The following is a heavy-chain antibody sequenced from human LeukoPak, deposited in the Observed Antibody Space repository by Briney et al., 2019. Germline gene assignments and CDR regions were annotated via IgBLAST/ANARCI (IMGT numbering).Heavy chain of an antibody. V-gene: IGHV3-23*01. CDR1: GFTFSSYA. Sequence: GGSLRLSCAASGFTFSSYAMNWVRQAPGKGLEWVSAISCSGSSTYYADSVKGRFTISRDNSKNTLYLQMNSLRAEDTAVYYCAKEGYCSSTSCYGSYYYYGMDVWGQGTTVTVSS. J-gene: IGHJ6*02. CDR2: ISCSGSST. D-gene: IGHD2-2*01. CDR3: AKEGYCSSTSCYGSYYYYGMDV.